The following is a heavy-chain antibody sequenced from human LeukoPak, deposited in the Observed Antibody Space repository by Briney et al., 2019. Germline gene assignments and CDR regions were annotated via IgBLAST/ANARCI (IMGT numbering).Heavy chain of an antibody. J-gene: IGHJ4*02. Sequence: SETLSLTCTVSGGSISSYYWNWIRQPPGKGLEWIGYIYYSGSTNYNPSLKSRVTISVDASQNQFSLRVGFVAAADTALYYCARSRGYFDYWGQGTLVTVSS. CDR2: IYYSGST. CDR3: ARSRGYFDY. D-gene: IGHD6-13*01. CDR1: GGSISSYY. V-gene: IGHV4-59*01.